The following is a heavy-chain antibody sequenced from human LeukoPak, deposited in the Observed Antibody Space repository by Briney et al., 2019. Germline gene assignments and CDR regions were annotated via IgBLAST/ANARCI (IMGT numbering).Heavy chain of an antibody. CDR1: GYTFTSYD. Sequence: GASVNVSCKPSGYTFTSYDINWVRQATGQGLEWMGWMNPNSGNTGYAQKFQGRVTMTRNTSISTAYMELSSLRSEDTAVYYCARNWGLAQGYFDYWGQGTLVTVSS. V-gene: IGHV1-8*01. CDR3: ARNWGLAQGYFDY. CDR2: MNPNSGNT. J-gene: IGHJ4*02. D-gene: IGHD7-27*01.